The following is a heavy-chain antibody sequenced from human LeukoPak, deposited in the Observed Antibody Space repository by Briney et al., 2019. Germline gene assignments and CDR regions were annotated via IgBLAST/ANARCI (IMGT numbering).Heavy chain of an antibody. CDR1: GYTFTSYG. Sequence: ASVKVSCKASGYTFTSYGISWVRQAPGQGLEWMGWISAYNGNTNYAQKLQGRVTMTTDTSTSTSYMELRSLRSDDTAVYYCARVNSYHLGHYYYMDVWGKGTTVTVSS. CDR3: ARVNSYHLGHYYYMDV. D-gene: IGHD5-18*01. CDR2: ISAYNGNT. V-gene: IGHV1-18*01. J-gene: IGHJ6*03.